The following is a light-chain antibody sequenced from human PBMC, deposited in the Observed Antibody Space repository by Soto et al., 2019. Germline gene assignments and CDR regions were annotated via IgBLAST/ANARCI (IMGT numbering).Light chain of an antibody. CDR2: SNN. CDR1: SSNIGSNT. Sequence: VLTQPPSASGPPGQRVTISCSGSSSNIGSNTVNWYQQLPGTAPKLLIYSNNQRPSGVPDRFSGSKSGTSASLAISGLQSEDEADYYCAAWDDSLNGLVFGGGTKLTVL. CDR3: AAWDDSLNGLV. J-gene: IGLJ3*02. V-gene: IGLV1-44*01.